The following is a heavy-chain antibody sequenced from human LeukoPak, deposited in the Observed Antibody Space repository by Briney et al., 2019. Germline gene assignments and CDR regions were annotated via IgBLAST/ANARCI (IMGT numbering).Heavy chain of an antibody. CDR2: IYYSGST. J-gene: IGHJ4*02. Sequence: SGTLSLTCTVSGGSISSYYWSWIRQPPGKGLEWIGYIYYSGSTNYNPSLKSRVTISVDTSKNQFSLKLSSVTAADTAVYYCARGGEWASSSWYYFDYWGQGTLVTVSS. CDR1: GGSISSYY. D-gene: IGHD6-13*01. CDR3: ARGGEWASSSWYYFDY. V-gene: IGHV4-59*08.